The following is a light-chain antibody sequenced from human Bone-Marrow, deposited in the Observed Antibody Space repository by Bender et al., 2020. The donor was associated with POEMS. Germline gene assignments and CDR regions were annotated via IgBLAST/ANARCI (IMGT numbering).Light chain of an antibody. Sequence: QAVVTQEPSLTVSPGGTVPLTCGSSTGAVTSGHYPYWFQQKPGQAPKTLIYDTKNKYSWTPARFSGSLLGGKAALTLSGAQPEDEADYYCFLTYPNVGEVFGGGTKLTV. CDR3: FLTYPNVGEV. J-gene: IGLJ3*02. V-gene: IGLV7-46*01. CDR2: DTK. CDR1: TGAVTSGHY.